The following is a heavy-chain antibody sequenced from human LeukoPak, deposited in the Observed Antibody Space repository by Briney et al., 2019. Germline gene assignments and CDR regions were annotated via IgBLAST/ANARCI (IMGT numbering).Heavy chain of an antibody. CDR2: ISGSGGSR. D-gene: IGHD5-18*01. V-gene: IGHV3-23*01. Sequence: PGGSLRLCCAASGFTFSSYAMSWVRQARGKGLEWVSAISGSGGSRYYADSVKGRFTISRDNSKNTLYLQMNSLRAEDTAVYYCAKDIVVDTAMGPLSADYWGQGTLVTVSS. CDR1: GFTFSSYA. J-gene: IGHJ4*02. CDR3: AKDIVVDTAMGPLSADY.